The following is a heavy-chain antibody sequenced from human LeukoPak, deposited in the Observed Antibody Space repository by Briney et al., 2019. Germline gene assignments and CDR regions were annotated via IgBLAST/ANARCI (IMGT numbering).Heavy chain of an antibody. CDR3: AGDLRGSSCYDY. D-gene: IGHD2-2*01. CDR2: IYYSGST. CDR1: GGSLSSYY. J-gene: IGHJ4*02. V-gene: IGHV4-59*01. Sequence: SETLSLTCSVSGGSLSSYYWSWIRQPPGKGLEWIGFIYYSGSTSYNPSLKSRVTISVDTSKNQFSLSLTSVTAADTALYYCAGDLRGSSCYDYWGQGTLVTVSS.